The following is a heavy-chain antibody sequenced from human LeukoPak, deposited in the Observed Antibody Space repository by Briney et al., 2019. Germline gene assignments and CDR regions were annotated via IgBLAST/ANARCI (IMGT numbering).Heavy chain of an antibody. Sequence: SQTLSLTCTVSGGSISSGGYYWSWIRRHPGKGLEWIGYIYYSGSTYYNPSLKSRVTISVDTSKNQFSLKLSSVTAADTAVYYCARDRYCSGGSCYENWFDPWGQGTLVTVSS. CDR2: IYYSGST. V-gene: IGHV4-31*03. CDR1: GGSISSGGYY. J-gene: IGHJ5*02. CDR3: ARDRYCSGGSCYENWFDP. D-gene: IGHD2-15*01.